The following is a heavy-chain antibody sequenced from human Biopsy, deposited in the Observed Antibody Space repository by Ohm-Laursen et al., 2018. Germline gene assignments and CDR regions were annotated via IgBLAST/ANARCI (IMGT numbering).Heavy chain of an antibody. V-gene: IGHV1-18*01. D-gene: IGHD3-9*01. CDR3: ATKLTGYFHH. J-gene: IGHJ1*01. Sequence: AVKVSCKASGYTFTSYGISWVRLAPGQGPEWMGWISGYNGNTNYPQSLQGRVTLTTDASSSTAYMELRGLRSDDTAVYYCATKLTGYFHHWGQGTLVIVSS. CDR2: ISGYNGNT. CDR1: GYTFTSYG.